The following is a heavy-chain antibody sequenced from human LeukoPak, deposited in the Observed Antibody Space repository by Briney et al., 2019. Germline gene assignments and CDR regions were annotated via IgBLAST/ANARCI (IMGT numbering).Heavy chain of an antibody. Sequence: GGSLRLSCAASRFTFSSYSMNWVRQAPGKGLEWVSSISSSSSYIYYADSVKGRFTISRDNAKNSLYLQMNSLRAEDTAVYYCARDTHAYCGGDCYFKDAFDIWGQGTMVTVSS. CDR3: ARDTHAYCGGDCYFKDAFDI. CDR2: ISSSSSYI. CDR1: RFTFSSYS. J-gene: IGHJ3*02. V-gene: IGHV3-21*01. D-gene: IGHD2-21*02.